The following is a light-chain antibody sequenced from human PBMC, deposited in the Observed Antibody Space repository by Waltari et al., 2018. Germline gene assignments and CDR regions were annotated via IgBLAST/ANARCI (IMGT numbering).Light chain of an antibody. Sequence: IVITQSPAALPASLRAWPPLHCTSIPSLLYSANNDNYLAWYQQKPGQPPNLLIYWAATRESGVPDRFSGGGSGTEFTLTISSLQAEDVALYYCQQYYNTPPTFGPGTKVDIK. CDR2: WAA. CDR3: QQYYNTPPT. V-gene: IGKV4-1*01. CDR1: PSLLYSANNDNY. J-gene: IGKJ3*01.